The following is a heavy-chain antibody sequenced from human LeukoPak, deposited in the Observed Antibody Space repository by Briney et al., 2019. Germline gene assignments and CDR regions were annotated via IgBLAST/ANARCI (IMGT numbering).Heavy chain of an antibody. Sequence: ASVKVSCKASGGTFSSYAISWVRQAPGQGLEWMGGIIPIFGTANYAQKFQGRVTITADESTSTAYMELNSLRSEDTAVYYCARGATINEGFAYWGQGTLATVSS. V-gene: IGHV1-69*13. CDR1: GGTFSSYA. J-gene: IGHJ4*02. CDR3: ARGATINEGFAY. CDR2: IIPIFGTA. D-gene: IGHD5-12*01.